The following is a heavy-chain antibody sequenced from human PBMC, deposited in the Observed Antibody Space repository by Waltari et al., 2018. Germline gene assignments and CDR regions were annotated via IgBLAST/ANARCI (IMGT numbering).Heavy chain of an antibody. Sequence: EVQLVESGGGLVQPGRSLRLSCAASGFSFDDYAMHWVRQVPGKGLEWVSGISWNSGSIDYADSVKGRFTISRDNAKNSPYLQMNSLRAGDTALYYCAKDMLTVAGPLDGWGQGILVTVSS. D-gene: IGHD6-19*01. CDR1: GFSFDDYA. CDR3: AKDMLTVAGPLDG. CDR2: ISWNSGSI. J-gene: IGHJ4*02. V-gene: IGHV3-9*01.